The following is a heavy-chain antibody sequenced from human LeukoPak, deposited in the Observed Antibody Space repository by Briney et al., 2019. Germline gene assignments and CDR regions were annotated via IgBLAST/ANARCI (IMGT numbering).Heavy chain of an antibody. J-gene: IGHJ3*02. CDR1: GGSFSGYY. D-gene: IGHD3-9*01. V-gene: IGHV4-34*01. Sequence: SETLSLTCAVYGGSFSGYYWSWIRQPPGKGLEWIGEINHSGSTNYNPSLKSRVTISVDTSKNQFSLKLSSVTAADTAVYYCAREARLRYFDWLFVDDDDAFDIWGQGTMVTVSS. CDR2: INHSGST. CDR3: AREARLRYFDWLFVDDDDAFDI.